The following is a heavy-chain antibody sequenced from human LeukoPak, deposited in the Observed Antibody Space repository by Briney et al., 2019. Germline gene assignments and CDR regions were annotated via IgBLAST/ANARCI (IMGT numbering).Heavy chain of an antibody. CDR2: IWYDGSNK. CDR1: GFTFSSYG. J-gene: IGHJ4*02. D-gene: IGHD3/OR15-3a*01. CDR3: ARDEGLDPYYFDY. Sequence: PGGSLRLSCAASGFTFSSYGMHWVRQAPGKGLEWVAVIWYDGSNKYCADSVKGRFTISRDNSKNTLYLQMNSLRAEDTAVYYCARDEGLDPYYFDYWGQGTLVTVSS. V-gene: IGHV3-33*01.